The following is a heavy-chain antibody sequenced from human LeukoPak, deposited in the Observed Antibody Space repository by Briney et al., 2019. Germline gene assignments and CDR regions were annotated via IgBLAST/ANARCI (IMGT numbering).Heavy chain of an antibody. CDR1: GYTFTSYG. V-gene: IGHV1-18*01. J-gene: IGHJ5*02. Sequence: ASVKVSCKASGYTFTSYGISWVRQAPGQGLEWMGWISAYNGNTNYAQKLQGRVTMTTDTSTSTAYMELRSLRSDDTAMYYCARRSYDFWSGDYNWFDHWGQGTLVTVSS. CDR3: ARRSYDFWSGDYNWFDH. CDR2: ISAYNGNT. D-gene: IGHD3-3*01.